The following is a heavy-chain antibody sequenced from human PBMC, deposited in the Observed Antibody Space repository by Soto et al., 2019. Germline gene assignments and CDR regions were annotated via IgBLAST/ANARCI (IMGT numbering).Heavy chain of an antibody. Sequence: QVQLQQWGAGPLRPLETLSLTCGVSGGSFSGYYWAWIRQSPGKGLEWIGEINDRGSMNYNPSLKSRVSISVDTSKNPYSLSLRPVTAPDTPAHYCARESHDILTGPPWVWYFDLWGRGTLVTVSS. J-gene: IGHJ2*01. V-gene: IGHV4-34*01. CDR3: ARESHDILTGPPWVWYFDL. D-gene: IGHD3-9*01. CDR1: GGSFSGYY. CDR2: INDRGSM.